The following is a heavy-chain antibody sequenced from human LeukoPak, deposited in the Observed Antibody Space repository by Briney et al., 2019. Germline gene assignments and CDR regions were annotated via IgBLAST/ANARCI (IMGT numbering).Heavy chain of an antibody. CDR2: IDPSDSYT. J-gene: IGHJ6*04. D-gene: IGHD3-10*01. Sequence: GESLRISCKGSGYSFTSYWISWVRQMPGKGLEWMGRIDPSDSYTNYSPSFQGHVTISADKSISTAYLQWSSLKASDTAIYYCARHLGQGGWLQWFGEQYYYYGMDVWGKGTTVTVSS. V-gene: IGHV5-10-1*01. CDR3: ARHLGQGGWLQWFGEQYYYYGMDV. CDR1: GYSFTSYW.